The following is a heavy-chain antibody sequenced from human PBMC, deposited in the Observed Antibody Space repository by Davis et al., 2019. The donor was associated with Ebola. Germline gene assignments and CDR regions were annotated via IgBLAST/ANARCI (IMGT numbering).Heavy chain of an antibody. V-gene: IGHV4-59*08. Sequence: MPSETLSLTCTVPGGSVSNYYWSWIRQPPGKGLEWIGYIYYRGSTNYNPSLKSRVTILVDTSKNQFSLKLSSVTAADTAVYYCARVPRVVINGYYYYYYGMDVWGQGTTVTVSS. CDR3: ARVPRVVINGYYYYYYGMDV. D-gene: IGHD3-22*01. CDR1: GGSVSNYY. J-gene: IGHJ6*02. CDR2: IYYRGST.